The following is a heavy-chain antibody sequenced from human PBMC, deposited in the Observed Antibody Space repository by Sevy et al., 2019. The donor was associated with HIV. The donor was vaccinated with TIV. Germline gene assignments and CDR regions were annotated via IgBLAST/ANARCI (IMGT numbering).Heavy chain of an antibody. V-gene: IGHV4-59*01. CDR3: VRAKYCSSTSCSSYYFDY. Sequence: SETLSLTCTVSGGSISSYYWSWIRQPPGKGLEWIGYIYYSGSTNYNPSLKSRVTISVDTSKNQFSLKLSSVTAADTAVYYCVRAKYCSSTSCSSYYFDYWGQGTLVTVSS. J-gene: IGHJ4*02. CDR1: GGSISSYY. CDR2: IYYSGST. D-gene: IGHD2-2*01.